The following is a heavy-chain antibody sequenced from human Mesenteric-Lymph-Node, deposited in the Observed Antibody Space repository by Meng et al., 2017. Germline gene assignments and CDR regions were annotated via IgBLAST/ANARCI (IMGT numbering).Heavy chain of an antibody. CDR2: IYYSGST. V-gene: IGHV4-30-4*01. D-gene: IGHD1-26*01. CDR3: ARGQRSYSGSYPEWFDP. Sequence: QAQANDSGSGLVNPSQTLSLTCTVSGDSLNSPDYYWSWIRQPPEKGLEWIGYIYYSGSTYYNPSLKSRVTISVDTSKNQFSLKLSSVTAADTAVYYCARGQRSYSGSYPEWFDPWGQGTLVTVSS. CDR1: GDSLNSPDYY. J-gene: IGHJ5*02.